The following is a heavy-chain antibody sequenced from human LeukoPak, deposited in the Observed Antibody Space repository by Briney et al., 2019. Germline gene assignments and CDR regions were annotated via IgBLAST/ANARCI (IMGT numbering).Heavy chain of an antibody. CDR1: GGSFSSSSYY. CDR3: ARDLGSGGYNY. J-gene: IGHJ4*02. D-gene: IGHD2-15*01. CDR2: IYYSGST. V-gene: IGHV4-39*07. Sequence: SETLSLTCTVSGGSFSSSSYYWGWIGQPPGKALAWIGSIYYSGSTYYNPSLKSRVTISVDTSKNQFSLKLSSVAAADTAVYYCARDLGSGGYNYWGQGTLVTVSS.